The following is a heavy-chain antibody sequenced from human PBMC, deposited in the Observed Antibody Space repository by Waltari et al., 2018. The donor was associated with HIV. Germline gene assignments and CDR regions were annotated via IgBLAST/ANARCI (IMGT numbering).Heavy chain of an antibody. V-gene: IGHV1-69*19. J-gene: IGHJ3*01. CDR1: GGGFDTFA. Sequence: QAQLVQSGAETKKPGSSVTVSWQASGGGFDTFAFTWVRQAPGQGLEWLGGTAPFFGVIYAQDFNGRVTITSNPSTRTVFLELGGLRPDDTAVYFCAKSDFTELVRGQKAFDVWGQGT. CDR2: TAPFFGV. D-gene: IGHD1-26*01. CDR3: AKSDFTELVRGQKAFDV.